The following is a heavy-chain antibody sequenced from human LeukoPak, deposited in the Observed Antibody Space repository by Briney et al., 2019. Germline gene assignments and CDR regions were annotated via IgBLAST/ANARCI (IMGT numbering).Heavy chain of an antibody. CDR2: IYYSVTA. V-gene: IGHV4-39*07. D-gene: IGHD6-19*01. J-gene: IGHJ3*02. CDR1: GGSVGSSSYY. Sequence: SETLSLTCTVSGGSVGSSSYYWGWIRQPPGKGLEWLGNIYYSVTAYYNPSLKSRVTISVDTSKNQFSLKLSSVTAADTAVYYCAREGPAVAGTRAFDIWGQGTMVTVSS. CDR3: AREGPAVAGTRAFDI.